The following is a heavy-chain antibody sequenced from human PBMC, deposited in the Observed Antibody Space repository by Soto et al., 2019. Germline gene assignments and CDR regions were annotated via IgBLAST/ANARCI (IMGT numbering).Heavy chain of an antibody. CDR3: ARDPATGSGHFDY. D-gene: IGHD3-10*01. CDR2: IYSGGST. CDR1: GFTVSSNY. Sequence: GGSLRLSCAASGFTVSSNYMSWVRQAPGKGLEWVSVIYSGGSTYYADSVKGRFTISRDNSKNTLYLQMNSLRAEDTAVYYCARDPATGSGHFDYWGQGTLVTVSS. J-gene: IGHJ4*02. V-gene: IGHV3-53*01.